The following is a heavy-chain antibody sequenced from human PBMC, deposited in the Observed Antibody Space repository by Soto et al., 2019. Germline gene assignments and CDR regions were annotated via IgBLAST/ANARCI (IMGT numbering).Heavy chain of an antibody. CDR1: GFTFSSYG. J-gene: IGHJ4*02. CDR2: IWYDGSNK. V-gene: IGHV3-33*01. CDR3: ARGLLFGSGSPTVGY. D-gene: IGHD3-10*01. Sequence: PGESLKISCAASGFTFSSYGMHWVRQAPGKGLEWVAVIWYDGSNKYYADSVKGRFTISRDNSKNTLYLQMNSLRAEDTAVYYCARGLLFGSGSPTVGYWGQGTLVTVSS.